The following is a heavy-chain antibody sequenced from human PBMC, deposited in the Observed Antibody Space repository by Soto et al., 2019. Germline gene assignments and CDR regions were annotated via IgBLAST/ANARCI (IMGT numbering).Heavy chain of an antibody. CDR3: ARTELGYCSGGSCYSFYYYYMDV. V-gene: IGHV4-59*08. CDR2: IYYSGST. J-gene: IGHJ6*03. CDR1: GGSISSYY. Sequence: PSETLSLTCTVSGGSISSYYWSWIRQPPGKGLEWIGYIYYSGSTNYNPSLKSRVTISVDTSKNQFSLKLSSVTAADTAVYYCARTELGYCSGGSCYSFYYYYMDVWDKGTTVTVSS. D-gene: IGHD2-15*01.